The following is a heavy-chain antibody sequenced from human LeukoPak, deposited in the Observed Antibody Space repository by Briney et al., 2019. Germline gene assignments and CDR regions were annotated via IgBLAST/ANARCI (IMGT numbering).Heavy chain of an antibody. CDR3: ARDSGGSYLFYFDY. CDR1: GFNLGDYG. CDR2: INWNGGST. Sequence: GGSLRLSSAASGFNLGDYGMSWVRQAPGKGPEWVSGINWNGGSTGYADSVKGRFTISRDNAKNSLYLQMTSLRAEDTALYYCARDSGGSYLFYFDYWGQGTLVTVSS. V-gene: IGHV3-20*03. D-gene: IGHD1-26*01. J-gene: IGHJ4*02.